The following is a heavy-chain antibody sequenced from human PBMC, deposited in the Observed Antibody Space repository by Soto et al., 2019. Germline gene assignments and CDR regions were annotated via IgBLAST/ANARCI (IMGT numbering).Heavy chain of an antibody. V-gene: IGHV1-18*01. D-gene: IGHD2-2*01. CDR3: ARDHCSSTSCRVDY. CDR2: ISAYNGNT. Sequence: QVQLVQSGAEVKKPGASVKVSCKASGYTFTSYGISWVRQAPGQGLEWMGWISAYNGNTNYAQKLQARVTMTTDTPPSTAYKELRSLKSDDTAVYYCARDHCSSTSCRVDYWCKGTLVTVSS. CDR1: GYTFTSYG. J-gene: IGHJ4*02.